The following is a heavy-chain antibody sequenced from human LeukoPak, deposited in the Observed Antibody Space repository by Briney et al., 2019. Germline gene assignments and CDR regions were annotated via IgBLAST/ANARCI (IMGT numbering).Heavy chain of an antibody. Sequence: PSETLSLTCSVSGGSLSSSSYYWGWIRQPPGRGLEWIGNIYETGSTNYNPSLKSRVTISVDTSKNQFSLKLSSVTAADTAVYYCARLRGYSFPNWFDPWGQGTLVTVSS. CDR2: IYETGST. CDR1: GGSLSSSSYY. D-gene: IGHD5-18*01. CDR3: ARLRGYSFPNWFDP. V-gene: IGHV4-39*07. J-gene: IGHJ5*02.